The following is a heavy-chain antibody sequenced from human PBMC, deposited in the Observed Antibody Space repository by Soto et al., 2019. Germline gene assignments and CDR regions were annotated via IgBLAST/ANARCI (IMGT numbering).Heavy chain of an antibody. D-gene: IGHD3-22*01. Sequence: QVQLVESGGGVVQPGRSLRLSCAASGFTFSSYAMHWVRQAPGKGLEWVAVISYDGSNKYYADSVKGRFTISRDNSKNTLYLKMHSLSAEDTAVYYCESGTPEPYSSEPAGIWGQGTMVTVSS. CDR3: ESGTPEPYSSEPAGI. CDR2: ISYDGSNK. V-gene: IGHV3-30-3*01. CDR1: GFTFSSYA. J-gene: IGHJ3*02.